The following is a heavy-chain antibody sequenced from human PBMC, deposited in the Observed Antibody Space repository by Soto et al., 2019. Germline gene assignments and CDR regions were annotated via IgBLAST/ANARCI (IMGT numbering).Heavy chain of an antibody. CDR3: TKGTGLGVGIYDFDS. Sequence: PGESLKISCRESGYCFSTNWVGWVRQMPGKGREGRPIGPPQDSGTRYSPSFQGQVIITADKSTNTACLQWSSLMPSDTARYCCTKGTGLGVGIYDFDSWGQGTLVTVSS. CDR1: GYCFSTNW. D-gene: IGHD3-3*01. J-gene: IGHJ4*02. CDR2: GPPQDSGT. V-gene: IGHV5-51*01.